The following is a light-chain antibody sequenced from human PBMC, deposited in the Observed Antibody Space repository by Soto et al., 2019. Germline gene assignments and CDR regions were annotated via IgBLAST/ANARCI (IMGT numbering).Light chain of an antibody. V-gene: IGLV8-61*01. CDR1: SGSVSSSYY. J-gene: IGLJ3*02. CDR2: YTN. Sequence: QTVVTQEPSFSVSPGGTVTLTCGLSSGSVSSSYYPSWHQQTPGQAPRTLIYYTNTRSSGVPDRFSGSILGNKAALTITGAQADDESDYYCVLYMGSGIWVFGGGTKVTVL. CDR3: VLYMGSGIWV.